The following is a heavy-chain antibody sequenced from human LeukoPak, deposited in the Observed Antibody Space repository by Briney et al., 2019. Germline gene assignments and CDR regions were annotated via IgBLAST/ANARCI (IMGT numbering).Heavy chain of an antibody. J-gene: IGHJ4*01. CDR3: ARDHAPAGGGLVY. CDR2: IYTGGIT. V-gene: IGHV3-53*01. D-gene: IGHD6-13*01. CDR1: GLTVTSNH. Sequence: PGGSLRLSCAASGLTVTSNHMAWVRQAPGKGLEWVSVIYTGGITYYADAVSGRFTISIDNSKNKLYLQLISLRIDDKSLDYFARDHAPAGGGLVYWGHGPQVTVSS.